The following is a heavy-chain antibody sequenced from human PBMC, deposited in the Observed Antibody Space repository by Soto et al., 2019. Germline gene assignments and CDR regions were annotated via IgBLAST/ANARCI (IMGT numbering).Heavy chain of an antibody. CDR2: ISSSSTI. D-gene: IGHD1-1*01. CDR1: GFTFSSYS. J-gene: IGHJ3*02. Sequence: PGGSLRLSCAASGFTFSSYSMNWVRQAPGKGLEWVSYISSSSTIYYADSVKGRFTISRDNAKNSLYLQMNSLRAEDTAVYYCARVFFGIDWNDVAFAFDIWGQGTMVTVSS. V-gene: IGHV3-48*01. CDR3: ARVFFGIDWNDVAFAFDI.